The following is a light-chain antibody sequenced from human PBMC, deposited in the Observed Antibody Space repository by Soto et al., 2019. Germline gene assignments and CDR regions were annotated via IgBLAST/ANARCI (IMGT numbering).Light chain of an antibody. CDR3: QQRSNWPIT. J-gene: IGKJ5*01. Sequence: EIVLTQSPATLXVSPGNRATLSCXASQSVSRNLAWYQQKPGQAPRLLIYGASNRATGIPDRFSGSGSGTGFTLTISRLEPEDFVVYYCQQRSNWPITFGQGTRLEIK. CDR1: QSVSRN. V-gene: IGKV3-11*01. CDR2: GAS.